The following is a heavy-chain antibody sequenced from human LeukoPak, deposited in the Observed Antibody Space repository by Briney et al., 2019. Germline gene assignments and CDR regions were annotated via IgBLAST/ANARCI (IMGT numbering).Heavy chain of an antibody. V-gene: IGHV6-1*01. Sequence: SQTLSLTCDISGDSVSSNSAAWNWIRQSPSRGLEWLGRTYYKSKWYKDYAGSVNSRITINPDTSKNQFSLQLNSVTPEDTAVYYCARGGPWDLPVGKFDYWGQGTLVTVPS. D-gene: IGHD1-26*01. J-gene: IGHJ4*02. CDR1: GDSVSSNSAA. CDR2: TYYKSKWYK. CDR3: ARGGPWDLPVGKFDY.